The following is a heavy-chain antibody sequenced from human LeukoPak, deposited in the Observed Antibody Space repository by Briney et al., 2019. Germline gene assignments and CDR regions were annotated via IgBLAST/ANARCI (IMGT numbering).Heavy chain of an antibody. D-gene: IGHD5-12*01. Sequence: SETLSLTCAVYGGSFSGYYWSWIRRPPGKGLEWIGEINHSGSTNYNPSLKSRVTISVDTSKNQFSLKLSSVTAADTAVYYCARDRSGYSGYDFFDYWGQGALVTVSS. CDR1: GGSFSGYY. CDR3: ARDRSGYSGYDFFDY. J-gene: IGHJ4*02. CDR2: INHSGST. V-gene: IGHV4-34*01.